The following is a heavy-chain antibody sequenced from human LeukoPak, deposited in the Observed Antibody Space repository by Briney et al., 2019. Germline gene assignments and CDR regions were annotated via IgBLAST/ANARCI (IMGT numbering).Heavy chain of an antibody. J-gene: IGHJ4*02. D-gene: IGHD1-26*01. CDR3: ARAPRRKVVGAPFDY. CDR2: ISYDGSNK. Sequence: PGGSLRLSCAASGFSFSSYGMHWVRQAPGKGLEWVAVISYDGSNKYYADSVKGRFTISRDNSKNTLYLQMNSLRAEDTAVYYCARAPRRKVVGAPFDYWGQGTLVTVSS. CDR1: GFSFSSYG. V-gene: IGHV3-30*03.